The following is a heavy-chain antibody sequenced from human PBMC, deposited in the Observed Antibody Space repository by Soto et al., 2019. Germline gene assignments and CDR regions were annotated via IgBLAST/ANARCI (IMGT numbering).Heavy chain of an antibody. Sequence: QVQLQQWGAGLLKPSETLSLTCAVYGGSFSGYYWSWIRQPPGKGLEWIGEINHSGSTNYDPSLKGRVTISVDTSKNQFSLKLSSVTAADTAVYYCASEPCSGGSCYSLDYYFDYWGQGTLVTVSS. V-gene: IGHV4-34*01. D-gene: IGHD2-15*01. CDR3: ASEPCSGGSCYSLDYYFDY. J-gene: IGHJ4*02. CDR2: INHSGST. CDR1: GGSFSGYY.